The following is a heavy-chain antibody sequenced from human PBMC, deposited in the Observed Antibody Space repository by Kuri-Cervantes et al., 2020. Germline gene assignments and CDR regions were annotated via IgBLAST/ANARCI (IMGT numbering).Heavy chain of an antibody. CDR3: ATNVIAVAGHDF. J-gene: IGHJ4*02. CDR1: GFTFGTYT. CDR2: ISGSSSTI. Sequence: LSLTCAASGFTFGTYTMNWVRQAPGKGLEWVSCISGSSSTIYYADSVRGRFTISRDNAKNSLYLQMNSLRTEDTAMHFCATNVIAVAGHDFWGQGTLVTVSS. V-gene: IGHV3-48*01. D-gene: IGHD6-19*01.